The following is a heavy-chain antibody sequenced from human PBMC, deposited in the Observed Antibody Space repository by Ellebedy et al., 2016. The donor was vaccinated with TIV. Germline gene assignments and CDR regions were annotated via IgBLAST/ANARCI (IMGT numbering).Heavy chain of an antibody. CDR1: GFTFSSYG. D-gene: IGHD5-12*01. CDR2: IKQDGSEK. J-gene: IGHJ4*02. Sequence: GGSLRLXXAASGFTFSSYGMHWVRQAPGKGLEWVANIKQDGSEKYYVDSVKGRFTISRDNAKNSLYLQMNSLRAEDTAVYYCARDLYGIVATPIDYWGQGTLVTVSS. CDR3: ARDLYGIVATPIDY. V-gene: IGHV3-7*01.